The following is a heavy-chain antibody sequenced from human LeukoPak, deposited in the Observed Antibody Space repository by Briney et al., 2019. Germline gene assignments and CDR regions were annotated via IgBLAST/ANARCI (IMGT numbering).Heavy chain of an antibody. CDR3: ARGRFNSDY. CDR1: GGSISSYY. J-gene: IGHJ4*02. V-gene: IGHV4-59*01. CDR2: IHYSGST. Sequence: PSETLSLTCTVSGGSISSYYWSWIRQPPGKGLEWIGYIHYSGSTNYNPSLKSRVTISVDTSKNQFSLKLSSVTAADTAVYYCARGRFNSDYWGQGTLVTVSS.